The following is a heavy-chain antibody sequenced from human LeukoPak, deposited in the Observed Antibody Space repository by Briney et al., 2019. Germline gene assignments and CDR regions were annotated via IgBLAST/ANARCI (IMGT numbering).Heavy chain of an antibody. Sequence: ASVKVSFKASGGTFSSYGISWVRQAPGQGLEWMGKIIPILGIANYAQKFRGRVTITADKSTSTAYMELSSLRSEDTAVYYCARDGMATKDYWGQGTLVTVSS. CDR1: GGTFSSYG. V-gene: IGHV1-69*04. CDR2: IIPILGIA. D-gene: IGHD5-24*01. J-gene: IGHJ4*02. CDR3: ARDGMATKDY.